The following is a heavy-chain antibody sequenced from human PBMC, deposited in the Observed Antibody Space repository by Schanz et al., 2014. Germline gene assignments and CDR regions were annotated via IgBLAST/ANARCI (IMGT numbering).Heavy chain of an antibody. CDR3: AKDRDPDPGIEAAADIYYFDY. D-gene: IGHD6-13*01. Sequence: EVQLVESGGDLVQPGGSLRLSCAASGFTFSSYSMNWVRQTPGKGLEWVSYISTRSITTYYPASLKGRFTISRDDAKNSLYLQMNSLRAEDTAVYYCAKDRDPDPGIEAAADIYYFDYWGQEPWSPSPQ. V-gene: IGHV3-48*01. CDR2: ISTRSITT. J-gene: IGHJ4*01. CDR1: GFTFSSYS.